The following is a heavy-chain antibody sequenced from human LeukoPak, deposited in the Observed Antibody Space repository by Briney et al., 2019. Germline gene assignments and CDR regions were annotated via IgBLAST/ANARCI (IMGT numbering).Heavy chain of an antibody. Sequence: SETLSLTRTVSGGSIRSSYYYWGWIRQPPGKGLEWIGSIYDSGSTYYNPSLRSRVTISVDTSKNQFSLELSSVTAADTAVYYCARSSFQHWGQGTLVTVSS. J-gene: IGHJ1*01. V-gene: IGHV4-39*01. CDR2: IYDSGST. CDR3: ARSSFQH. CDR1: GGSIRSSYYY.